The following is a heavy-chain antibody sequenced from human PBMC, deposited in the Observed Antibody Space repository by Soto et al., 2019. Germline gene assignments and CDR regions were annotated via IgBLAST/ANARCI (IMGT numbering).Heavy chain of an antibody. V-gene: IGHV4-31*03. Sequence: SETLSLTCTVSGGSISSGGYYWSWIRQHPGKGLEWIGYTYYSGSTYYNPSLKSRVTISVDTSKNQFSLKLSSVTAADTAVYYCARGWAGGYDYFDYWGQGTLVTVSS. CDR1: GGSISSGGYY. CDR3: ARGWAGGYDYFDY. CDR2: TYYSGST. D-gene: IGHD2-8*02. J-gene: IGHJ4*02.